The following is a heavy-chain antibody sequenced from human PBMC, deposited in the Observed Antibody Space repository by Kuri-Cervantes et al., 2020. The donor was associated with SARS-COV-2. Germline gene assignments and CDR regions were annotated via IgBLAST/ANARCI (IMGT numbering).Heavy chain of an antibody. J-gene: IGHJ6*02. CDR3: ASSRGMTIFGVVVNYYYGLAF. V-gene: IGHV1-8*01. D-gene: IGHD3-3*01. CDR2: MNPNSGNT. CDR1: GYTFTSYD. Sequence: ASVKVSCKASGYTFTSYDINWVQQATGQGLEWMGWMNPNSGNTAYAQKLQGRVTMTRNPSISTAYMELSSLRSDDTAVYYCASSRGMTIFGVVVNYYYGLAFWAKGPRSPSP.